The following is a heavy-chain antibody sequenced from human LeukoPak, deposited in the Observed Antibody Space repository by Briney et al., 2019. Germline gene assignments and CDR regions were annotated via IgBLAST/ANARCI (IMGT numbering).Heavy chain of an antibody. CDR3: ARQKAMIVVVIARNDAFDI. CDR2: IYYSGST. V-gene: IGHV4-39*07. D-gene: IGHD3-22*01. CDR1: GGSISSYY. Sequence: SETLSLTCTVSGGSISSYYWSWIRQPPGKGLEWIGSIYYSGSTYYNPSLKSRVTISVDTSRNQFSLKLSSVTAADTAVYYCARQKAMIVVVIARNDAFDIWGQGTMVTVSS. J-gene: IGHJ3*02.